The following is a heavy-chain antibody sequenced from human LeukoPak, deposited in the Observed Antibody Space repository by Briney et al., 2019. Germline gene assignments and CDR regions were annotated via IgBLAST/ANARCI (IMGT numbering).Heavy chain of an antibody. D-gene: IGHD4-11*01. J-gene: IGHJ6*03. V-gene: IGHV1-46*01. CDR2: INPSGGST. CDR1: GYTFTSYY. CDR3: ARDRTSTFRGYSNYGGYMDV. Sequence: ASVKVSCKASGYTFTSYYMHWVRQAPGQGLEWMGIINPSGGSTSYAQKFQGRVTMTRDTSTSTVYMELSSLRSEDTAVYYCARDRTSTFRGYSNYGGYMDVWGKGTTVTVSS.